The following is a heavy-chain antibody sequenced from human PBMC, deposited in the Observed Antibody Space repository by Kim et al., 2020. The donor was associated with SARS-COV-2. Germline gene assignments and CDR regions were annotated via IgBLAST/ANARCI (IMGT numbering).Heavy chain of an antibody. V-gene: IGHV5-51*01. CDR1: GYSFTSYW. Sequence: GESLKISCKGSGYSFTSYWIGWVRQMPGKGLEWMGIIYPGDSDTRYSPSFQGQVTISADKSISTAYLQWSSPKASDTAMYYCARLPTYYDILTGYTPYYYYYGMDVWGQGATVTVSS. D-gene: IGHD3-9*01. J-gene: IGHJ6*02. CDR2: IYPGDSDT. CDR3: ARLPTYYDILTGYTPYYYYYGMDV.